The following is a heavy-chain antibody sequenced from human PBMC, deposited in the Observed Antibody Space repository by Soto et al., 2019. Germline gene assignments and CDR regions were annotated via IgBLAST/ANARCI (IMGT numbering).Heavy chain of an antibody. Sequence: EVQLVESGGGLVKSGGSLRLSCAASGFTFSSYSMNWVRQSPGKGLEWVSSINYKSHIDYADSVKGRYTISRDNAKNSPYLQLNRVRGEDTAVYFCARDLIYAGYYYYMAVGGIGTTVTVSS. V-gene: IGHV3-21*01. J-gene: IGHJ6*03. CDR2: INYKSHI. CDR3: ARDLIYAGYYYYMAV. D-gene: IGHD3-10*01. CDR1: GFTFSSYS.